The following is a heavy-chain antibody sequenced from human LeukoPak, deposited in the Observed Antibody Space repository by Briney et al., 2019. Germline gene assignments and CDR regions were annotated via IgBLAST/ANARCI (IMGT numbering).Heavy chain of an antibody. CDR2: ISSSGSTI. J-gene: IGHJ4*02. V-gene: IGHV3-48*04. CDR3: ARAGYCSGGSCYDY. Sequence: GGSLRLSCAASGFTFRSYSMNWVRQAPGKGLEWVSYISSSGSTIYYADSVKGRFTISRDNAKNSLYLQMNSLRAEDTAVYYCARAGYCSGGSCYDYWGQGTLVTVSS. D-gene: IGHD2-15*01. CDR1: GFTFRSYS.